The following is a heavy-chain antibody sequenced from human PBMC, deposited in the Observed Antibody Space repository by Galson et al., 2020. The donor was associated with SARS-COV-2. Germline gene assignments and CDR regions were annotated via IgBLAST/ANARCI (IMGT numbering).Heavy chain of an antibody. V-gene: IGHV5-10-1*01. CDR1: GYSFTSYW. CDR3: ARLPGYYYGSGSSIQYYYYGMDV. CDR2: IDPSDSYT. J-gene: IGHJ6*02. D-gene: IGHD3-10*01. Sequence: GESLKISCKGSGYSFTSYWISWVRQMPGKGLEWMGRIDPSDSYTNYSPSFQGHVTISADKSISTAYLQWSSLKASDTAMYYCARLPGYYYGSGSSIQYYYYGMDVWGQGTTVSVSS.